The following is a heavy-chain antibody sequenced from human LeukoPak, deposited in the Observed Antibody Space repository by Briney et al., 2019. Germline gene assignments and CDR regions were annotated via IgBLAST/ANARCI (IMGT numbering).Heavy chain of an antibody. CDR3: AKFASSGWYYFDY. D-gene: IGHD6-19*01. CDR1: GFTFSSYG. J-gene: IGHJ4*02. V-gene: IGHV3-30*02. CDR2: IRYDGSNK. Sequence: PGGSLRLSCAASGFTFSSYGMHWVRQAPGKGLEWVAFIRYDGSNKYYADSVKGRFTISRDNSKNTLYLQMNSLRAEDTAVYYCAKFASSGWYYFDYWGQGTLVTVSS.